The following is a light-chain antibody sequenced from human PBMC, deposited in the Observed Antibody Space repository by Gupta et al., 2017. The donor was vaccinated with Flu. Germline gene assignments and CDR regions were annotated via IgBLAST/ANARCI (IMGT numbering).Light chain of an antibody. CDR2: EAS. V-gene: IGKV1-5*03. CDR3: QQDDNSPLT. J-gene: IGKJ4*01. Sequence: PSTLSASVGDRVTITCRASQSISSWLAWFQQKPGKAPKLLIYEASSLEIGVPSRFSGSGSGTEFSLTISSLQPDDIATYYCQQDDNSPLTFGRGTKVEIK. CDR1: QSISSW.